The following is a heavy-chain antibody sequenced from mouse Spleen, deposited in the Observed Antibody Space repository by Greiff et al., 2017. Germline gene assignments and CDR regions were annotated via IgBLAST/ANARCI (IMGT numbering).Heavy chain of an antibody. Sequence: QVQLKESGPELVKPGASVKISCKASGYAFSSSWMNWVKQRPGKGLEWIGRIYPGDGDTNYNGKFKGKATLTADKSSSTAYMQLSSLTSEDSAVYFCARNEYGNYGYFDVWGAGTTVTVSS. D-gene: IGHD2-10*02. V-gene: IGHV1-82*01. J-gene: IGHJ1*01. CDR2: IYPGDGDT. CDR1: GYAFSSSW. CDR3: ARNEYGNYGYFDV.